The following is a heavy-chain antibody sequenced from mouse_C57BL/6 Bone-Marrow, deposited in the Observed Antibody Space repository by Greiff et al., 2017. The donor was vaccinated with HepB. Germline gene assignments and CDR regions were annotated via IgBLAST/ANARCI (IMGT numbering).Heavy chain of an antibody. Sequence: QVQLQQPGAELVMPGASVKLSCKASGYTFTSYWMHWVKQRPGQGLEWIGEIDPSDSYTNYNQKFKGKSTLTVDKSSSTAYMQLSSLTSEDSAVYYGARNWDDFDYWGQGTTLTVSS. J-gene: IGHJ2*01. V-gene: IGHV1-69*01. CDR2: IDPSDSYT. CDR1: GYTFTSYW. D-gene: IGHD4-1*01. CDR3: ARNWDDFDY.